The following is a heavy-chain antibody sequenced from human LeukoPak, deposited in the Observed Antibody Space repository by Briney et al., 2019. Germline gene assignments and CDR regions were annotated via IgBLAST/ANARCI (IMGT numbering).Heavy chain of an antibody. CDR2: IYPGDSST. D-gene: IGHD2-8*02. V-gene: IGHV5-51*01. J-gene: IGHJ4*02. Sequence: GESLKISCEASGYRFISYWIAWVRQMPEKGLEWMGTIYPGDSSTGYSPSFQGQVTISVDKSTSTAYLQWSSLKASDSAIYYCARRGYCAGNSCHHHDYWGQGTLVTVSS. CDR3: ARRGYCAGNSCHHHDY. CDR1: GYRFISYW.